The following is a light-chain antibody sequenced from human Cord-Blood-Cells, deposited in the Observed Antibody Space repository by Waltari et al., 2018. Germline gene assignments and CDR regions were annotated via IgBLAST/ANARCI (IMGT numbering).Light chain of an antibody. J-gene: IGLJ1*01. Sequence: SYELTQPPSVSVSPGQTASITCSGDNLGDKYACWYQQKPGQSPVLVIYQDSKRPSGIPERFSGSNSGNTATLTISGTQAMDEADYYCQAWDSSTAVFGTGTKVTVI. CDR2: QDS. CDR1: NLGDKY. V-gene: IGLV3-1*01. CDR3: QAWDSSTAV.